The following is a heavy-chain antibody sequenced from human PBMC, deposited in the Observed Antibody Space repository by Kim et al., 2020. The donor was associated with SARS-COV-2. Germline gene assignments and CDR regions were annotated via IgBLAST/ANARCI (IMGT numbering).Heavy chain of an antibody. CDR1: GFTFNDYA. D-gene: IGHD2-15*01. J-gene: IGHJ5*02. V-gene: IGHV3-23*01. CDR3: VKGIAHP. Sequence: GGSLRLSCAASGFTFNDYAMSWVRQAPGKGLEWVSSISSNVYNTYYGDSVKGRFTISRDNSKNTVYLQMNSLRGEDTALYYCVKGIAHPWGQGILVTVSP. CDR2: ISSNVYNT.